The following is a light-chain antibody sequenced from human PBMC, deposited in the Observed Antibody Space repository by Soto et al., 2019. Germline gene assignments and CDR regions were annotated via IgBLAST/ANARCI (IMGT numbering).Light chain of an antibody. CDR3: QQFNSYPWT. Sequence: DIQMTQSPSTLSASVGVRVTITCRASQSIGSWLAWYQQKPGKAPNLLIYKASSLESGVPSRFSGSGSGTEFTVTISSLQPEDFATYYCQQFNSYPWTFGQGTKVDIK. CDR1: QSIGSW. V-gene: IGKV1-5*03. J-gene: IGKJ1*01. CDR2: KAS.